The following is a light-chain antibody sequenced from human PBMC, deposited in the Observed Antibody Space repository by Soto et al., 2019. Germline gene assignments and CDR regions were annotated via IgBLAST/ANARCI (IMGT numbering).Light chain of an antibody. Sequence: QPVLTQPPSVSGAPGQRVTISCTGSSSNIGAGYDVHWYQQLPGTAPKLLIYGNSNRPSGVPDRFSGSKSGTSASLAITGLQAEDEADYYCQSYDSSLSGLVFGTGTNSPS. CDR1: SSNIGAGYD. CDR3: QSYDSSLSGLV. V-gene: IGLV1-40*01. J-gene: IGLJ1*01. CDR2: GNS.